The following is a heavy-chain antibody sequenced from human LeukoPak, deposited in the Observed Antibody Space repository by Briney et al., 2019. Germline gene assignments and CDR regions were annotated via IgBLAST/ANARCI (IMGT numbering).Heavy chain of an antibody. D-gene: IGHD6-13*01. CDR2: IYYSGST. CDR3: ARGVEQQLADAFDI. V-gene: IGHV4-59*01. CDR1: GGSISSYY. Sequence: SETLSLTCTVSGGSISSYYWSWIRQPPGKGLEWIGYIYYSGSTNYNPSLKSRVTISVDTSKNQFSLKLSSVTAADTAVYYCARGVEQQLADAFDIWGQGTMVTVSS. J-gene: IGHJ3*02.